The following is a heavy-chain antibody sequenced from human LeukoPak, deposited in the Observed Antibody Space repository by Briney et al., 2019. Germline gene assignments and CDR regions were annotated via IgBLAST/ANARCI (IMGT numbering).Heavy chain of an antibody. D-gene: IGHD5-12*01. Sequence: GASVKVSCKASGYTFTAYYMHWVRQAPGQGLEWMGWINPDSGGAKYAQKFQDRVTMTRDTSINTAYMELNSLIYDDTAVYYCARGISGYDSWGQGTQVTVSS. CDR1: GYTFTAYY. CDR3: ARGISGYDS. J-gene: IGHJ4*02. V-gene: IGHV1-2*02. CDR2: INPDSGGA.